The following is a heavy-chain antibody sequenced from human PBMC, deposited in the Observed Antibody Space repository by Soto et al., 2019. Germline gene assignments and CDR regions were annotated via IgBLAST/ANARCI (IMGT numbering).Heavy chain of an antibody. Sequence: VQLQQWGAGLLKPSETLSLTCAVYGGSFSGHSWTWIRQSPGKGLEWIGDINHSGRVNYSPSLKIRVTISLDTSKNQFSLTLSAVSAADTAMYYCSTRAYDTNGYYRFDPWGQGTLVTVAS. V-gene: IGHV4-34*01. D-gene: IGHD3-22*01. J-gene: IGHJ5*01. CDR2: INHSGRV. CDR3: STRAYDTNGYYRFDP. CDR1: GGSFSGHS.